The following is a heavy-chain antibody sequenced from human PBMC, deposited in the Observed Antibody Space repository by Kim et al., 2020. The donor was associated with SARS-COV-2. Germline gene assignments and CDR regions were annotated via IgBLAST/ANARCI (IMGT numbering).Heavy chain of an antibody. Sequence: SETLSLTCAVYGGSFSGYYWSWIRQPPGKGLEWIGEINHSGSTNYNPSLKSRVTISVDTSKNQFSLKLSSVTAADTAVYYCARGKHLYSYGNNWFDPWGQGTLVTVSS. CDR3: ARGKHLYSYGNNWFDP. J-gene: IGHJ5*02. CDR2: INHSGST. D-gene: IGHD5-18*01. CDR1: GGSFSGYY. V-gene: IGHV4-34*01.